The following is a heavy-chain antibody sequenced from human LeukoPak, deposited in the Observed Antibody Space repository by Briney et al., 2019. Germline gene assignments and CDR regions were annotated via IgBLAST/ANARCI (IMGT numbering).Heavy chain of an antibody. CDR2: INPNSGGT. V-gene: IGHV1-2*06. CDR3: ARVGGGKQNWFDP. J-gene: IGHJ5*02. CDR1: GYTFTGYY. Sequence: ASVKVSCKASGYTFTGYYMHWVRQAPGQRLEWMGRINPNSGGTNYAQKFQGRVTMTRDTSISTACMELSRLRSDDTAVYYCARVGGGKQNWFDPWGQGTLVTVSS. D-gene: IGHD4-23*01.